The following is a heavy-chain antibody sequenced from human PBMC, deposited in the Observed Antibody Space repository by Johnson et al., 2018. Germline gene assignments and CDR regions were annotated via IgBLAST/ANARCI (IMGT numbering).Heavy chain of an antibody. CDR3: ARHPRYYDILTGRDYYYYMDV. Sequence: VQLVQSGAEVKKPGESLKISCKGSGYRFTSYWIGWVRQMPGKGLEWMGIIYPGDSDTRYSPSFQGQVTISADKPIRPAYLQWSSLKASDTAMYYCARHPRYYDILTGRDYYYYMDVWGKGTTVTVSS. CDR2: IYPGDSDT. V-gene: IGHV5-51*04. J-gene: IGHJ6*03. CDR1: GYRFTSYW. D-gene: IGHD3-9*01.